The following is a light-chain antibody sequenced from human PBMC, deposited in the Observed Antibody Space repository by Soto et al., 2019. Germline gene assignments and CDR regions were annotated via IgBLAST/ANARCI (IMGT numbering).Light chain of an antibody. J-gene: IGKJ4*01. CDR1: QDISNY. Sequence: DIQMTQSPSSLSASVGDRVTITCQASQDISNYLNWYQQKPGKAPKLLIYDTSKLKTGVPPRFSGSGSGTDFSFTISSLQPEYIATYYCQQYDNLRLTFGGGTKVEIK. CDR3: QQYDNLRLT. V-gene: IGKV1-33*01. CDR2: DTS.